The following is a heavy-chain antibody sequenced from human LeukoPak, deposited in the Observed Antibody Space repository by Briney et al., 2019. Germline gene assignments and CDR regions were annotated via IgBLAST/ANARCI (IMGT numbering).Heavy chain of an antibody. CDR1: GFTFSDYY. D-gene: IGHD3-22*01. Sequence: GGSLRLSCAASGFTFSDYYMSWIRQAPGKGLEWVSYISSSGSTIYYADSVKGRFTISRDNAKNSLYLQMNSLRAEDTAVYYCARKYDSGDTYGMGVWGQGTTVTVSS. J-gene: IGHJ6*02. CDR2: ISSSGSTI. CDR3: ARKYDSGDTYGMGV. V-gene: IGHV3-11*01.